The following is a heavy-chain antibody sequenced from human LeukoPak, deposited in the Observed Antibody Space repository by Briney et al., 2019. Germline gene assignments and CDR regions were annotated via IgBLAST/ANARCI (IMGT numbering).Heavy chain of an antibody. D-gene: IGHD2-2*02. V-gene: IGHV3-21*01. CDR1: GFSFSTYV. J-gene: IGHJ3*01. Sequence: SGGSLRLSCAASGFSFSTYVMNWVRQAPGKGLGWVSSIGNTRSYIFYADSVKGRFTISRDNARNSLYLQMNSLRAEDTAVYYCARDIVVVPAAIVNAFDLWGQGTMVTVSS. CDR2: IGNTRSYI. CDR3: ARDIVVVPAAIVNAFDL.